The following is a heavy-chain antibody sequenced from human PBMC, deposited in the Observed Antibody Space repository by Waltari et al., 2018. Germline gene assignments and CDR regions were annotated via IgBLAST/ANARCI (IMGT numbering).Heavy chain of an antibody. CDR1: GFTFSSYG. CDR3: AKDPSQYGGNPSYFDY. J-gene: IGHJ4*03. D-gene: IGHD4-17*01. CDR2: ISYAGNNK. Sequence: QVQLAESGGGVVQPGRSLRLSCAASGFTFSSYGMHWVRQAPGKGLEWVAVISYAGNNKYYVDSVRGRFTISRDNSKNTLYLQMDSLRPEDTAVYYCAKDPSQYGGNPSYFDYWGQGTTVTVSS. V-gene: IGHV3-30*18.